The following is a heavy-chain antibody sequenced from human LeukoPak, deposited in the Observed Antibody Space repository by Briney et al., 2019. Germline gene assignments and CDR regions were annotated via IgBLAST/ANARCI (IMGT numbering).Heavy chain of an antibody. V-gene: IGHV1-8*01. D-gene: IGHD6-19*01. CDR2: MNPNSGNT. J-gene: IGHJ3*02. Sequence: ASVKVSCKASGYTFTSYDINWVRQATGQGLEWMGWMNPNSGNTGYAQKFQGRVTMTRNTSISTAYMELSSLRSEDTAVYYCARVLAVAGKEDAFGIWGQGTMVTVSS. CDR1: GYTFTSYD. CDR3: ARVLAVAGKEDAFGI.